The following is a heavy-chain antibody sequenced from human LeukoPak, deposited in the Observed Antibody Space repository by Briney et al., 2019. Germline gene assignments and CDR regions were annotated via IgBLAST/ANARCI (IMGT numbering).Heavy chain of an antibody. CDR3: ARGSRWQLADY. D-gene: IGHD6-6*01. CDR2: IYYSGST. CDR1: GGSISSYY. V-gene: IGHV4-59*01. J-gene: IGHJ4*02. Sequence: SETLSLTCTVSGGSISSYYWSWIRQPPGKGLEWIGYIYYSGSTNYNPSLKSRVTISVDTSKNQFSLKLSSVTAADTAVYYCARGSRWQLADYWGQGTLVTVSS.